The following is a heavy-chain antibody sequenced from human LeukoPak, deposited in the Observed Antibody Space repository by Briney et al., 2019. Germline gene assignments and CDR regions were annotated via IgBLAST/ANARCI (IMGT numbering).Heavy chain of an antibody. D-gene: IGHD3-22*01. CDR3: AKCYYDSSGYYFGAFDI. CDR2: ISGSGGST. CDR1: GFTFGNYA. V-gene: IGHV3-23*01. Sequence: PGGSLRLSCAASGFTFGNYAMSWVRQAPGKGLEWVSAISGSGGSTYYADSVKGRFTISRDNSKNTLYLQMNSLRAEDTAVYYCAKCYYDSSGYYFGAFDIWGQGTMVTVSS. J-gene: IGHJ3*02.